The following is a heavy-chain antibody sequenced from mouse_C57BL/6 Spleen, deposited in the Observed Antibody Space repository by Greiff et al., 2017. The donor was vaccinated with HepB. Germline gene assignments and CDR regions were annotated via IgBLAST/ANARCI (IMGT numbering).Heavy chain of an antibody. D-gene: IGHD1-2*01. CDR3: ARRTTAPYYYAMDY. CDR1: GYTFTSYW. V-gene: IGHV1-64*01. CDR2: IHPNSGST. Sequence: QVQLQQPGAELVKPGASVKLSCKASGYTFTSYWMHWVKQRPGQGLEWIGMIHPNSGSTNYNEKFKSNATLTVDTSSSTAYMQLSSLTSEDSAVYYCARRTTAPYYYAMDYWGQGTSVTVSS. J-gene: IGHJ4*01.